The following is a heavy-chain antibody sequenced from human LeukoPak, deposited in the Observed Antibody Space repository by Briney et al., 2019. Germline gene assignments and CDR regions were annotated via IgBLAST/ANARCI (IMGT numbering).Heavy chain of an antibody. CDR1: GGSISSGGYY. V-gene: IGHV4-31*03. J-gene: IGHJ4*02. CDR2: IYYSGST. Sequence: KTSETPSLTCTVSGGSISSGGYYWSWIRQHPGKGLEWIGYIYYSGSTYYNPSLKSRVTISVDTSKNQFSLKLSSVTAADTAVYYCAREIYGDYDYWGQGTLVTVSS. CDR3: AREIYGDYDY. D-gene: IGHD4-17*01.